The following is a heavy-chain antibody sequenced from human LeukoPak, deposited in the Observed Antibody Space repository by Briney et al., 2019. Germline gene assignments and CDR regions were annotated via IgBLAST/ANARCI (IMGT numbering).Heavy chain of an antibody. CDR2: ITVGSGNT. Sequence: GASVKLSCTASGFTFTSSAVRWVRQARGQRLEWIGWITVGSGNTSYAQKFQERVTITRDMSTSTAYMELSSLRSEDTAVYYCAAELVGATSGFDYWGQGTLVTVSS. V-gene: IGHV1-58*01. J-gene: IGHJ4*02. CDR1: GFTFTSSA. CDR3: AAELVGATSGFDY. D-gene: IGHD1-26*01.